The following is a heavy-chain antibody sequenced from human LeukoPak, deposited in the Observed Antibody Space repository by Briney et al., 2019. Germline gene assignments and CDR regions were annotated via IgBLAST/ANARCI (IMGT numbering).Heavy chain of an antibody. CDR1: GYTFTGYY. CDR3: ARADIVVGDDAFDI. Sequence: ASVKVSCKASGYTFTGYYMHWLRQAPGQGLEWMGWINPNSGGTNYAQKFQGWVTMTRDTSISTAYMELSRLRSDDTAVYYCARADIVVGDDAFDIWGQGTMVTVSS. J-gene: IGHJ3*02. D-gene: IGHD2-15*01. CDR2: INPNSGGT. V-gene: IGHV1-2*04.